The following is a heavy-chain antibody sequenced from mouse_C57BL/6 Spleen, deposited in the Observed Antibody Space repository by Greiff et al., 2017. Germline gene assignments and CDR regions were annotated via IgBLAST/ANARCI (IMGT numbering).Heavy chain of an antibody. Sequence: EVKLMESGPGMVKPSQSLSLTCTVTGYSITSGYDWHWIRHFPGNKLEWMGYISYSGSTNYNPSLKSRISITHDTSKNHFFLKLNSVTTEDTATYYCARGAIYDGYYGYFDYWGQGTTLTVSS. J-gene: IGHJ2*01. CDR2: ISYSGST. CDR3: ARGAIYDGYYGYFDY. D-gene: IGHD2-3*01. V-gene: IGHV3-1*01. CDR1: GYSITSGYD.